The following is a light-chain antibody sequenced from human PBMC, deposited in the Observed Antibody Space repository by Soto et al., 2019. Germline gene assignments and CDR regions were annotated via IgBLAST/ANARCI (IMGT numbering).Light chain of an antibody. CDR1: SSDVGGYNY. J-gene: IGLJ2*01. CDR3: NSYTSSSTLL. Sequence: QSVLTQPASVSGSPGQSITISCTGTSSDVGGYNYVSWYQQHPGKAPKLMIYDVSNRPSGVSNRFSGSKSGNTASLTISGLQAEDEADYYFNSYTSSSTLLFGGGTKLTVL. V-gene: IGLV2-14*01. CDR2: DVS.